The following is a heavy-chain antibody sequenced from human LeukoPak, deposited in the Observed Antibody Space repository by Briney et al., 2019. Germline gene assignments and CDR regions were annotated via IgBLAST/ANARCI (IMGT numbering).Heavy chain of an antibody. J-gene: IGHJ4*02. CDR3: ARDRIGSGSYFGNFEFDY. CDR1: GFTVSSNY. D-gene: IGHD3-10*01. V-gene: IGHV3-53*01. CDR2: IYSGGST. Sequence: GGSLRLSCAASGFTVSSNYMSWVRQAPGKGLEWVSVIYSGGSTYYADSVKGRFTISRDNSKNTLYLQMNSLRAEDTAVYYCARDRIGSGSYFGNFEFDYWGQGTLVTVSS.